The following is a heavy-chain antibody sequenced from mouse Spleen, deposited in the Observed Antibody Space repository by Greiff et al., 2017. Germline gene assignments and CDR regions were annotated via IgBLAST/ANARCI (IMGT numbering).Heavy chain of an antibody. CDR3: ARHGLGDDY. CDR1: GFTFSSYA. D-gene: IGHD4-1*01. CDR2: ISSGGGNT. V-gene: IGHV5-9*01. J-gene: IGHJ2*01. Sequence: DVMLVESGGGLVKLGGSLKLSCAASGFTFSSYAMSWVRQTPEKRLEWVATISSGGGNTYYPDSVKGRFTISRDNAKNTLYLQMSSLKSEDTAMYYCARHGLGDDYWGQGTTLTVSS.